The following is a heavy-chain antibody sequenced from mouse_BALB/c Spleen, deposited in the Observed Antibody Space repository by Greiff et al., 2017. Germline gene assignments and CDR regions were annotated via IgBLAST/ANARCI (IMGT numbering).Heavy chain of an antibody. J-gene: IGHJ4*01. V-gene: IGHV3-8*02. D-gene: IGHD2-14*01. Sequence: EVKLVESGPSLVKPAQTLSLTCSVTGDSITSGYRNWVRKFPGNKLEYMGYISYSGSTYYYPSRKSRISITRDTSKNQYYLQLNSVTTEDTATCYCAGYRYPYAMDYWGQGTSVTVSS. CDR3: AGYRYPYAMDY. CDR1: GDSITSGY. CDR2: ISYSGST.